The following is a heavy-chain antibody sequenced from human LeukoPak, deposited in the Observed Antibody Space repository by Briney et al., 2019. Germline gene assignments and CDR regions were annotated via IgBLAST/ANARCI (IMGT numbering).Heavy chain of an antibody. D-gene: IGHD6-13*01. Sequence: PGGSLRLSCAASGFVFSASYMSWVRKAPGKGLEWVATIKPDGSEKYHVDSVSGRFTISRDNTNDSLFLQMNSLRAEDTAVYYCASASSHRIAAGGDYWGQGTLVTVSS. J-gene: IGHJ4*02. V-gene: IGHV3-7*01. CDR2: IKPDGSEK. CDR1: GFVFSASY. CDR3: ASASSHRIAAGGDY.